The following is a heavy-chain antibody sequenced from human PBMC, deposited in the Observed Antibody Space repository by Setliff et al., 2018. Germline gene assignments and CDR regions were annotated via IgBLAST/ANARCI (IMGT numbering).Heavy chain of an antibody. CDR3: AKVDIDYIMTRDNTWQYFFYMDV. J-gene: IGHJ6*03. CDR2: INYSGST. D-gene: IGHD5-12*01. Sequence: PSETLSLTCSVLGDSLSSGTQYWAWIRQPPGKGLEWIGNINYSGSTYYNPSLKSRVTMSVDASKSQVSLKVTSVTAEDTAVYYCAKVDIDYIMTRDNTWQYFFYMDVWGRGTTVTVSS. CDR1: GDSLSSGTQY. V-gene: IGHV4-39*01.